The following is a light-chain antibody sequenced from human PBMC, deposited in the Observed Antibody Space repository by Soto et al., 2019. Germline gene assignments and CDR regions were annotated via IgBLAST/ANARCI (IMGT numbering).Light chain of an antibody. CDR3: RQYNNWS. V-gene: IGKV3-15*01. J-gene: IGKJ5*01. CDR1: QSFGIN. Sequence: MMMSQSPPAVSVSQGEKASLLSRDWQSFGINLAWYKQKPGQAPRLLIYAASPRATGIPARFSGSGSGTEFTLTISGLRSEDFAVYYCRQYNNWSFGQGTRLAI. CDR2: AAS.